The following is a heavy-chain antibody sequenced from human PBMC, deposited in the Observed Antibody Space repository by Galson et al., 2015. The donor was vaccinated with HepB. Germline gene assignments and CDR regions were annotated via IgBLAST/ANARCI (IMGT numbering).Heavy chain of an antibody. CDR1: GFAFSDYY. D-gene: IGHD6-19*01. V-gene: IGHV3-11*03. J-gene: IGHJ3*02. Sequence: SLRLSCAASGFAFSDYYMSWVRQAPGKGLEWVSYISSGSGYTEYADSVKGRFTISRDNAKNSLYLQVNSLKADDTAVYYCARRMQWVGGFDMWGQGTMVTVSS. CDR2: ISSGSGYT. CDR3: ARRMQWVGGFDM.